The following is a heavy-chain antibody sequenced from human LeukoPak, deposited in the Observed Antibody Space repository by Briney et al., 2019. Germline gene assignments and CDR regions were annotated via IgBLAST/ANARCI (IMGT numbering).Heavy chain of an antibody. CDR2: INPNSGGT. J-gene: IGHJ3*02. Sequence: ASVKVSCKASGYTFTGYYMHWVRQAPGQGLEWMGRINPNSGGTNYAQKFQGRVTMTRDTSISTAYMELSRLRSDDTAVYYCVQDRKDWRVTAGLDAFDIWGQGTMVTVSS. CDR3: VQDRKDWRVTAGLDAFDI. V-gene: IGHV1-2*06. CDR1: GYTFTGYY. D-gene: IGHD2-21*02.